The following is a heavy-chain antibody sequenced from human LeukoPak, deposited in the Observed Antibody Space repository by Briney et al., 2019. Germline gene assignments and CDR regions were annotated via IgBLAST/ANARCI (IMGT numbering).Heavy chain of an antibody. CDR1: GFTFSDYY. J-gene: IGHJ3*02. CDR2: ISSSGSTI. V-gene: IGHV3-11*04. CDR3: ARGGYSGYDLNAFDI. Sequence: GGSLRLSCAASGFTFSDYYMSWIRQAPGKGLEWVSYISSSGSTIYYADSVKGRFTISRDNAKNSLYLQMNSLRVEDTAVYYCARGGYSGYDLNAFDIWGQGTMVTVSS. D-gene: IGHD5-12*01.